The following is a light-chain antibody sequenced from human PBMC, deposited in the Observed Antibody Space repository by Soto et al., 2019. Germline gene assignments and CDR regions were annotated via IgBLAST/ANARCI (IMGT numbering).Light chain of an antibody. V-gene: IGLV1-44*01. CDR1: SSNIGTNV. J-gene: IGLJ2*01. CDR3: AAWDDSLKGPV. Sequence: QSVLTQPPSASGTPGQRGTISCSGSSSNIGTNVVNWYQQLPGTAPKFVIYSNNQRPSGVPDRFSGSKSGTSASLAISGLQSEDEADYYCAAWDDSLKGPVFGGGTKLTVL. CDR2: SNN.